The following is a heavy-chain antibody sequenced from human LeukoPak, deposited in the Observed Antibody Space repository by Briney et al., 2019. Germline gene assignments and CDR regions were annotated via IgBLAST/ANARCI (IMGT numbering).Heavy chain of an antibody. CDR3: AKAQYCGGDCYGTLGDY. D-gene: IGHD2-21*02. CDR2: ISGSGGST. CDR1: GFTFSSYS. V-gene: IGHV3-23*01. J-gene: IGHJ4*02. Sequence: PGGSLRLSCAASGFTFSSYSMNWVRQAPGKGLEWVSAISGSGGSTYYADSVKGRFTISRDNSKNTLYLQMNSLRAEDTAVYYCAKAQYCGGDCYGTLGDYWGQGTLVTVSS.